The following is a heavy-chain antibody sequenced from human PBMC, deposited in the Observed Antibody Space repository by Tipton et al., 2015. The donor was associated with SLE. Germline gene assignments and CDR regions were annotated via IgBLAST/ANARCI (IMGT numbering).Heavy chain of an antibody. CDR1: GGSISSHY. Sequence: TLSLTCTVSGGSISSHYWSWIRQPPGKGLEWIGYIYYSGSTYYNPSLKSRVTISVDTSKNQLSLKLNSVTAADTAVYYCARELLVAARPGWFDPWGQGTLVTVSS. J-gene: IGHJ5*02. CDR3: ARELLVAARPGWFDP. V-gene: IGHV4-4*08. CDR2: IYYSGST. D-gene: IGHD6-6*01.